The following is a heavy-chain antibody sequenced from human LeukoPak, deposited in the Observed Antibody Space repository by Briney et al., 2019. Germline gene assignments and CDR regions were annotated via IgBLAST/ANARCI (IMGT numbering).Heavy chain of an antibody. Sequence: GGSLRLSCAASGFTSSSYSMNWVRQAPGKGLEWVSSISSSRSYIYYADSVKGRFTISRDNAKNSLFLQMNSLRAEDTAVYYCARPLYDSSGYPFDYWGQGTLVTVSS. CDR1: GFTSSSYS. V-gene: IGHV3-21*01. CDR2: ISSSRSYI. J-gene: IGHJ4*02. CDR3: ARPLYDSSGYPFDY. D-gene: IGHD3-22*01.